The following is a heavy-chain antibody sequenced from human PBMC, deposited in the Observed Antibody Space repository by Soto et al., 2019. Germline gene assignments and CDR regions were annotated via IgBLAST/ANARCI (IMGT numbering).Heavy chain of an antibody. D-gene: IGHD3-22*01. CDR3: ARSGYYFYAFDI. J-gene: IGHJ3*02. Sequence: PSETLSLTCTISGGSISSYYWSWIRQPPGKGLEWIAYISYSGSTNYNPSLKSRVTISVDTSKNQFSLRLSSVTAADTAVYYCARSGYYFYAFDIWGQGTMVTVS. V-gene: IGHV4-59*01. CDR2: ISYSGST. CDR1: GGSISSYY.